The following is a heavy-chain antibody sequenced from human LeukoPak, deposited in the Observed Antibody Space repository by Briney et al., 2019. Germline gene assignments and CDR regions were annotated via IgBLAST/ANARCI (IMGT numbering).Heavy chain of an antibody. D-gene: IGHD3-10*01. CDR3: ARVNYYGSGSYYNPLDY. Sequence: SVKVSCKASGGTFSSYAISWVRQAPGQGLEWMGGIIPIFGTANYAQKFQGRVTITADESTSTAYMELSSLRSEDTAVYYCARVNYYGSGSYYNPLDYWGQGTLVTVSS. CDR2: IIPIFGTA. V-gene: IGHV1-69*13. CDR1: GGTFSSYA. J-gene: IGHJ4*02.